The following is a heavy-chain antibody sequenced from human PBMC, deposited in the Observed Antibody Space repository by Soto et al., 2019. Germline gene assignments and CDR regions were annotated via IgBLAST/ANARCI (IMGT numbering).Heavy chain of an antibody. CDR2: TRNKANSYTT. CDR1: GFTFSDHY. J-gene: IGHJ3*02. V-gene: IGHV3-72*01. D-gene: IGHD2-15*01. Sequence: EVQLVESGGGLVQPGGSLRLSCAASGFTFSDHYMDWVRQAPGKGLEWVGRTRNKANSYTTEYAASVKGRFTISRDDSKNSLYLQMNSLKTEDTAVYYCATEWGYCSGGSCYTHDAFDIWGQGTMVTVSS. CDR3: ATEWGYCSGGSCYTHDAFDI.